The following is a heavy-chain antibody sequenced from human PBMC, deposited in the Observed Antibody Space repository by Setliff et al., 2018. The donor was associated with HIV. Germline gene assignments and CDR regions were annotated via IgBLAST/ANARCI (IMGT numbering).Heavy chain of an antibody. D-gene: IGHD2-2*01. CDR2: INPKGGGT. V-gene: IGHV1-2*06. Sequence: ASVKVSCKASGYSFTGYYVNWVRQAPGQGLEWMGRINPKGGGTNYAQKFQGRVTLTRDTSVTTVYMELTSLRSDDTAVYYCARKDGVGYCDSNSCYGIGPIDFWGQGSLVTVSS. CDR3: ARKDGVGYCDSNSCYGIGPIDF. J-gene: IGHJ4*02. CDR1: GYSFTGYY.